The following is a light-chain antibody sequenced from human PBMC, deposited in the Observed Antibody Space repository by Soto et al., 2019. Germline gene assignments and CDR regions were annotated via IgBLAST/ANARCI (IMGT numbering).Light chain of an antibody. Sequence: EIVLTQSPGTLSLSPGERATLSCRASQSVNRFLAWFQQKPGQVPRLLIYGASNRATGIPDRFSGSGSETAFTLTITRLEPEDFAVYYCHHYVGSPWAFGQGNKVENK. CDR2: GAS. CDR3: HHYVGSPWA. J-gene: IGKJ1*01. CDR1: QSVNRF. V-gene: IGKV3-20*01.